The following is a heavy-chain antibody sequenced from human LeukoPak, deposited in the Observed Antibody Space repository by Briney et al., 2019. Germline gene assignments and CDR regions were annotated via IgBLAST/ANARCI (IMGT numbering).Heavy chain of an antibody. J-gene: IGHJ6*02. V-gene: IGHV3-21*01. D-gene: IGHD2-21*02. CDR2: ISSSSSYI. Sequence: GGSLRLSCAASGFTFSSYSMNWVRQAPGKRLEGVSSISSSSSYIYYADSKKGRFNSSADNAKNSLYLQMNSLRAEDTAVYYCARDLPVVTAIPHYYYYGMDVWGQGTTGTVSS. CDR3: ARDLPVVTAIPHYYYYGMDV. CDR1: GFTFSSYS.